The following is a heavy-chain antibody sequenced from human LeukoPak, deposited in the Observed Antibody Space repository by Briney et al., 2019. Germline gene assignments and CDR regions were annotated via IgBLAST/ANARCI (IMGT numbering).Heavy chain of an antibody. CDR1: GFTVSGNY. Sequence: GGSLRLSCAASGFTVSGNYMSWVRQAPGKGLEWVSVIYSGGTTYYADSVKGRFTISRDNSNNTLYLQMHSLRAEDTAVYYCARGPVTKFEIWGQGTILTVSS. J-gene: IGHJ3*02. CDR2: IYSGGTT. V-gene: IGHV3-53*01. D-gene: IGHD4-17*01. CDR3: ARGPVTKFEI.